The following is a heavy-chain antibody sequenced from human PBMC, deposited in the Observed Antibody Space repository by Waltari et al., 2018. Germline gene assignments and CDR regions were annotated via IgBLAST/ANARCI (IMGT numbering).Heavy chain of an antibody. V-gene: IGHV3-53*01. Sequence: EVQLVESVGGLIQPGGSLSLSCAASGSTVSSHYMSWVRQAPGKGLEWVSVIYSGGSTYYADSVKGRFTISRDNSKNTLYLQMNSLRAEDTAVYYCARGGTGGYWGQGTLVTVSS. CDR2: IYSGGST. J-gene: IGHJ4*02. D-gene: IGHD1-1*01. CDR3: ARGGTGGY. CDR1: GSTVSSHY.